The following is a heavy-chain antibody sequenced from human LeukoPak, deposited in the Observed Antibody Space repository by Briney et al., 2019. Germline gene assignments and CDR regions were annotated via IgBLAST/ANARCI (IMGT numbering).Heavy chain of an antibody. CDR3: ARHGTISSESYFDY. J-gene: IGHJ4*02. CDR1: GGSVSSYY. D-gene: IGHD1-14*01. Sequence: SETLSLTCSASGGSVSSYYWSWIRQSPGKGLEWIGYIHNSGGTNYNPSLKSRVTGFVDTSKNQVSLRLSSVTAADTAVYYCARHGTISSESYFDYWGQGALVTVSS. V-gene: IGHV4-59*08. CDR2: IHNSGGT.